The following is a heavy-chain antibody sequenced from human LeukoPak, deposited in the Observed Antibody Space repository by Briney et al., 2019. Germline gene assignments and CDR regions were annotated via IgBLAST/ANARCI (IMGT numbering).Heavy chain of an antibody. D-gene: IGHD4-23*01. Sequence: PGGSLRLSCAASGLTFSIKTYAMTWVRQAPGKGLEWVSAISGSGVTTSYADSVKGRFTIFRDNFKNTLYLQMNTLRAEDTAVYYCAKSTLETGGNRGLFGSRVPPPYFDYWGQGTLVTVSS. V-gene: IGHV3-23*01. CDR1: GLTFSIKTYA. CDR3: AKSTLETGGNRGLFGSRVPPPYFDY. CDR2: ISGSGVTT. J-gene: IGHJ4*02.